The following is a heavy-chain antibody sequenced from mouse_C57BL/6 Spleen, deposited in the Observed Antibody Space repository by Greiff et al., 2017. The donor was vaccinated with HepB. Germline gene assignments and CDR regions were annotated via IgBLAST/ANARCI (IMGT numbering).Heavy chain of an antibody. CDR1: GYTFTGYW. D-gene: IGHD1-1*01. Sequence: QVQLQQSGAELMKPGASVKPSCKATGYTFTGYWIEWVKQRPGHGLEWIGEILPGSGSTNYNEKFKGKATFTADTSSNTAYMQLSSLTTEDSAIYYCASLYGSAWFAYWGQGTLVTVSA. CDR2: ILPGSGST. J-gene: IGHJ3*01. CDR3: ASLYGSAWFAY. V-gene: IGHV1-9*01.